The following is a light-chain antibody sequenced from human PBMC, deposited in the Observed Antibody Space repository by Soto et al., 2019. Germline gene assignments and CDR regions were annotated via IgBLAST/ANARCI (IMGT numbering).Light chain of an antibody. J-gene: IGKJ4*01. CDR1: QSVSSNY. CDR2: GAS. CDR3: QQYGSSAP. Sequence: EIVLTQSPGTLSLSPGERATLSCRASQSVSSNYLAWYQQKPGQAPRLLIYGASIRATGIPDRFSGSGSGTDFTLTIIRLEPEDFAVYYCQQYGSSAPFGGGTMVEIK. V-gene: IGKV3-20*01.